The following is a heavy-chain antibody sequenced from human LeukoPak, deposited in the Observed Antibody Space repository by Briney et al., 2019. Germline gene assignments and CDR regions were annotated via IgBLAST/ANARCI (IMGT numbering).Heavy chain of an antibody. CDR1: GITLSNYG. D-gene: IGHD3-10*01. CDR3: AKRGVVIRAVIIVGFHKEAYYFDY. J-gene: IGHJ4*02. V-gene: IGHV3-23*01. CDR2: ISDRGGST. Sequence: GGSLRLSCAVSGITLSNYGMSWVRQAPGKGLEWVAGISDRGGSTNYADSVRGRFTISRDNAKNTLYMLMTRLGAEDTAVYFCAKRGVVIRAVIIVGFHKEAYYFDYWGQGALVTVSS.